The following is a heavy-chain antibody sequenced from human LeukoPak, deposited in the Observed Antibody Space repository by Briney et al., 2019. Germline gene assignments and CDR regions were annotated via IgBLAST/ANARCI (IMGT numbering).Heavy chain of an antibody. CDR1: GYNFNTYW. CDR2: IYPGDSDT. V-gene: IGHV5-51*01. CDR3: ARQGSGYCSSTSCYALDY. D-gene: IGHD2-2*01. Sequence: GESLKISCKGSGYNFNTYWIGWVRQRPGKGLEWMGIIYPGDSDTRYSPSFQGQVTISADKSISTAYLQWSSLKASDTAMYYCARQGSGYCSSTSCYALDYWGQGTLVTVSS. J-gene: IGHJ4*02.